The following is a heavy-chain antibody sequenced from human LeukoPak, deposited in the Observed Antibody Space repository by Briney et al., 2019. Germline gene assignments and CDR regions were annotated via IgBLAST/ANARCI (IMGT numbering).Heavy chain of an antibody. CDR2: IDGGGDIM. CDR3: AMRDRGYGLDI. V-gene: IGHV3-23*01. J-gene: IGHJ3*02. CDR1: GFSLRAYD. Sequence: GGSLRLSCAASGFSLRAYDLIWVRQAPGKGLDWVSIIDGGGDIMMYEDSVKGRFTISRDNSKNTFYLQMNSLRVEDTAVYYCAMRDRGYGLDIWGQGTMVTVSS. D-gene: IGHD3-10*01.